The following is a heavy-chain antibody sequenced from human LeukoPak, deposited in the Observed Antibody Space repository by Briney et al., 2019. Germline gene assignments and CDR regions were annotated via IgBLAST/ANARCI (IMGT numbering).Heavy chain of an antibody. CDR3: AKDQMYYYGSGSYPSLDY. J-gene: IGHJ4*02. CDR1: RFTFSSYD. CDR2: ISGGGGST. Sequence: GGSLRFYSAAYRFTFSSYDMMWVRQAQGQGLKWFTAISGGGGSTYYADSVKGRFTISRDNSKNTLYLQMNSLRAEDTAVYYCAKDQMYYYGSGSYPSLDYWGQGTLVTVSS. V-gene: IGHV3-23*01. D-gene: IGHD3-10*01.